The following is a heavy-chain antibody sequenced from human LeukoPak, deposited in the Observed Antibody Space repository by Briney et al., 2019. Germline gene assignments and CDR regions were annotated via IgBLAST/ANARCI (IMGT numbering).Heavy chain of an antibody. D-gene: IGHD6-6*01. CDR3: ARDLSIAAPPSYYYGMDV. V-gene: IGHV4-59*01. Sequence: SETLSLTCTVSGGSISSYYWSWIRQPPGKGLEWIGYIYYSGSTNYNPSLKSRVTISVDTSKNQFSLKLSSVTAADTAVYYCARDLSIAAPPSYYYGMDVWGQGTTVTVSS. CDR1: GGSISSYY. J-gene: IGHJ6*02. CDR2: IYYSGST.